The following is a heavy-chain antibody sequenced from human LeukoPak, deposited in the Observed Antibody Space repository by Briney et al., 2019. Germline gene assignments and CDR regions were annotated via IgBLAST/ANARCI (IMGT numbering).Heavy chain of an antibody. CDR3: ARTARHLDY. D-gene: IGHD5-18*01. Sequence: PGGSLRLSCEASGFTFSDPYMSWIRQAPGKGLECLSYISGSGTDINYADSVRGRFTISRDNAKNLLYLQMNDLRVEDTAVYYCARTARHLDYWGQGTLVTVSS. J-gene: IGHJ4*02. CDR2: ISGSGTDI. CDR1: GFTFSDPY. V-gene: IGHV3-11*04.